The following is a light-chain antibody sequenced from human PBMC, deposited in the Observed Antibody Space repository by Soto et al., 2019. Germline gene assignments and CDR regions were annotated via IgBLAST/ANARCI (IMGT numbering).Light chain of an antibody. V-gene: IGKV1-33*01. CDR3: QQYDNLPIT. J-gene: IGKJ5*01. CDR2: DAS. Sequence: DIQMTQSPSTLSASVGDRITITCQASQDIGNYLNWYQQKPGKAPKLLIYDASTLESGVPSRFSGSGSGTDFAFTISSLQPEDFATYYCQQYDNLPITFGQGTRLEN. CDR1: QDIGNY.